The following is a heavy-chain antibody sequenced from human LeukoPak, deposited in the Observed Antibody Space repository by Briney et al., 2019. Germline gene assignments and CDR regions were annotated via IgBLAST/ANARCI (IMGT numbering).Heavy chain of an antibody. CDR1: GGSISSYY. D-gene: IGHD3-22*01. Sequence: PSETLSLTCTVSGGSISSYYWSWIRQPPGKGLGWIGYIYYSGSANYNPSLKSRVTIPVDTSKNQFSLKLSSVTAADTAVYYCARTSSGGYDSSGYLGNWFDPWGQGTLVTVSS. J-gene: IGHJ5*02. CDR2: IYYSGSA. CDR3: ARTSSGGYDSSGYLGNWFDP. V-gene: IGHV4-59*01.